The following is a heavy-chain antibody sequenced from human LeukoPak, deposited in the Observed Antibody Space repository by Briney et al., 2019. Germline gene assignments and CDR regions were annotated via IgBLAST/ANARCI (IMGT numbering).Heavy chain of an antibody. CDR2: YSDNT. Sequence: GGSLRLSCTVSGFTVSSNSMSWVRQVPGKGLEWVSFYSDNTHYSDSVKGRFTISRDNSKNTLYLQMNSLRAEDTAVYYCARRAGAYSHPCDYWGQGTLVTVSS. CDR3: ARRAGAYSHPCDY. D-gene: IGHD4/OR15-4a*01. CDR1: GFTVSSNS. V-gene: IGHV3-53*01. J-gene: IGHJ4*02.